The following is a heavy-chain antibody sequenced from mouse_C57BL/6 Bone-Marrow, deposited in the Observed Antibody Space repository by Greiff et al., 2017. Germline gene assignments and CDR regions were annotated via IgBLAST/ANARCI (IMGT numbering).Heavy chain of an antibody. D-gene: IGHD1-1*02. CDR3: GQQEFYGWWYFDV. CDR1: GFSFNTSA. J-gene: IGHJ1*03. Sequence: EVQLVESGGGLVQPKGSLKLSCAASGFSFNTSAMNWVRQAPGQGLEWVARIRRKSNNYETYYADSVKARFTISTDASESMLYLTMHHLTTEDTAMLYCGQQEFYGWWYFDVWGTGTTVTVSS. CDR2: IRRKSNNYET. V-gene: IGHV10-1*01.